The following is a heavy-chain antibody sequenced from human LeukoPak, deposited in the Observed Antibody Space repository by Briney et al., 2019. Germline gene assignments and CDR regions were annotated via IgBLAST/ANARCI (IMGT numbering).Heavy chain of an antibody. Sequence: SETLSLTCAVYGGSFSGYYWSWIRQPPGKGLEWIGEINHSGSTNYNPSLKSRVTISVDTSKNQFSLKLSSVTAADTAVYYCARGTQLRFLEWPKYYYYYYYMDVWGKGTTVTVSS. V-gene: IGHV4-34*01. CDR3: ARGTQLRFLEWPKYYYYYYYMDV. CDR2: INHSGST. CDR1: GGSFSGYY. D-gene: IGHD3-3*01. J-gene: IGHJ6*03.